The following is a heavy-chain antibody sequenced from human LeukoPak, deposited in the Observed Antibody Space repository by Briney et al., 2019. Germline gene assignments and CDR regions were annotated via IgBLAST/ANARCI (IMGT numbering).Heavy chain of an antibody. J-gene: IGHJ4*02. CDR1: GGSISSGSYY. Sequence: SQTLSLTCTVSGGSISSGSYYWSWIRLPAGKGLEWIVRIYTSGSTNYNPPLKSRVTISVDTSKNQFSLKLSSVTAADAAVYYCARAEQWLVQGFDYWGQGTLVTVSS. CDR2: IYTSGST. D-gene: IGHD6-19*01. V-gene: IGHV4-61*02. CDR3: ARAEQWLVQGFDY.